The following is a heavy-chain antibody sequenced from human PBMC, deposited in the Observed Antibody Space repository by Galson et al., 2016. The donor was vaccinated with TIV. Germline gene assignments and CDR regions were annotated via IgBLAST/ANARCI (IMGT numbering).Heavy chain of an antibody. J-gene: IGHJ4*02. CDR2: ISSTSSYT. CDR3: ARDPFFGSGSYYSVLWYFDY. D-gene: IGHD3-10*01. Sequence: SLRLSCAASGFTFSGSWMSWVRQAPGKGLEWVAFISSTSSYTYYADSVRGRFTISRDNANNIVYLQMSSLRVEDTAVYYCARDPFFGSGSYYSVLWYFDYWGQGTQVTVAS. CDR1: GFTFSGSW. V-gene: IGHV3-21*01.